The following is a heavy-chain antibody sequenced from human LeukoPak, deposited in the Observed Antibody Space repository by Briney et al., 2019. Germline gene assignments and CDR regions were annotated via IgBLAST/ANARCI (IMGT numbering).Heavy chain of an antibody. D-gene: IGHD2-21*02. CDR3: ARVVGVTAVVDY. CDR1: GGSISSGGYY. J-gene: IGHJ4*02. CDR2: IYYSGST. V-gene: IGHV4-31*03. Sequence: SQTLSLTCTVSGGSISSGGYYWSWIRQHPGKGLEWIGYIYYSGSTHYNPSLKSRVTISVDTSKNQFSLKLSSVTAADTAVYYCARVVGVTAVVDYWGQGTLVTVSS.